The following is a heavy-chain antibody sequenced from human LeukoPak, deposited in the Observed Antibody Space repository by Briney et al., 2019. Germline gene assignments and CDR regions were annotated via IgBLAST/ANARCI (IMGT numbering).Heavy chain of an antibody. J-gene: IGHJ6*02. D-gene: IGHD4-23*01. CDR3: ARDYPGNGWNGMDV. V-gene: IGHV3-64*01. Sequence: QPGGSLRLSCAASRFPFSSFAMHWVRQAPGKGLEFVSSIYSNGASTYYANSVKGRFTISRYNSKNALFLQVGSLRAEDTAVYYCARDYPGNGWNGMDVWGQGTTVSVSS. CDR2: IYSNGAST. CDR1: RFPFSSFA.